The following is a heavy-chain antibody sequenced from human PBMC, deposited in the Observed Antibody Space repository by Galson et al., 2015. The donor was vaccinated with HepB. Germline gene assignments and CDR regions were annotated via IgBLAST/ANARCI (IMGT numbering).Heavy chain of an antibody. CDR2: ISSSSSYI. Sequence: SLRLSCAASEFTFSSYNMNWVRQAPGKGLEWVSSISSSSSYIYYADSVKGRFTISRDNAKNSLYLQMNSLRAEDTAVYYCARALPILGVTNWFDPWGQGTLVTVSS. V-gene: IGHV3-21*01. CDR3: ARALPILGVTNWFDP. D-gene: IGHD3-16*01. J-gene: IGHJ5*02. CDR1: EFTFSSYN.